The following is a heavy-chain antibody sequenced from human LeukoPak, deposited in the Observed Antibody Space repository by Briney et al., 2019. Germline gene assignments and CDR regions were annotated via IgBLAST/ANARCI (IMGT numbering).Heavy chain of an antibody. CDR2: INPNSGGT. CDR1: GYTFTGYY. V-gene: IGHV1-2*02. D-gene: IGHD2-15*01. J-gene: IGHJ4*02. CDR3: ARDPKVTCSGGSCYSDLGFDY. Sequence: ASVKVSCKASGYTFTGYYMHWVRQAPGQGFEWMGWINPNSGGTNYAQKFQGRVTMTRDTSISTAYMELSRLRSDDTAVYYCARDPKVTCSGGSCYSDLGFDYWGQGTLVTVSS.